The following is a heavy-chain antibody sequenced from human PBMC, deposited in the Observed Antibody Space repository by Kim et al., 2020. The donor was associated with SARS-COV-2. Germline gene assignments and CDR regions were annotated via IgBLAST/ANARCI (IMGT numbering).Heavy chain of an antibody. CDR1: GGSISSSSYY. CDR3: ARHHQKLLWFGEPTQSIFDY. D-gene: IGHD3-10*01. V-gene: IGHV4-39*01. CDR2: IYYSGST. Sequence: SETLSLTCTVSGGSISSSSYYWGWIRQPPGKGLEWIGSIYYSGSTYYNPSLKSRVTISVDTSKNQFSLKLSSVTAADTAVYYCARHHQKLLWFGEPTQSIFDYWGQGTLVTVSS. J-gene: IGHJ4*02.